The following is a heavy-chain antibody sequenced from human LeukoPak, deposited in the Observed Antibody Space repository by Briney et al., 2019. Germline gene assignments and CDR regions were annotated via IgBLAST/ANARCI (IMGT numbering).Heavy chain of an antibody. J-gene: IGHJ4*02. D-gene: IGHD2-15*01. Sequence: GGSLGLSCAASGFTFSSYWMSWVRQAPGKGLEWVANIKQDGSEKYYVDPVKGRFTISGDNAKNSLYLQMNSLRAEDTAVYYCARDRRGGSCYTDYWGQGTLVTVSS. V-gene: IGHV3-7*03. CDR3: ARDRRGGSCYTDY. CDR2: IKQDGSEK. CDR1: GFTFSSYW.